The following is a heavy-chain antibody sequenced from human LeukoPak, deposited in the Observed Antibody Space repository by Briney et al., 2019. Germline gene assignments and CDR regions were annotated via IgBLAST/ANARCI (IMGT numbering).Heavy chain of an antibody. CDR3: ASLATIGSDSFDI. CDR2: INPSGGTA. J-gene: IGHJ3*02. V-gene: IGHV1-46*01. CDR1: GYSFTTFY. D-gene: IGHD2-2*03. Sequence: ASVKVSCKASGYSFTTFYMHWVRQAPGQGLEWIGIINPSGGTASQAQKFQGRVAMTRDTSTSTVYMELSSLRSEDTAVYYCASLATIGSDSFDIWGQGTMVTVSS.